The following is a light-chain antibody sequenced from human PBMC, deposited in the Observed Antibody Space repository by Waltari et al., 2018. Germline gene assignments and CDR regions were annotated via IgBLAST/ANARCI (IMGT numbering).Light chain of an antibody. CDR3: QQCYSTPYT. CDR1: QNLFYNSDNKNY. Sequence: DIVMTQSPDSLAVSLGERVTINCRSSQNLFYNSDNKNYLAWFQQKPGQPPKLPIYWASTRESGVPDRFSGSGSGTEFTLTISSLQAADVAVYYCQQCYSTPYTFGQGTKLEIK. J-gene: IGKJ2*01. V-gene: IGKV4-1*01. CDR2: WAS.